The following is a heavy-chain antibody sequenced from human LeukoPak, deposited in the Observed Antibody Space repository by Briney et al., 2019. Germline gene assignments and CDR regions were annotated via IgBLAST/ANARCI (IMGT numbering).Heavy chain of an antibody. CDR1: GYTFTSYY. CDR3: ARDLTN. CDR2: VNPTAGSR. Sequence: ASVKVSCKSSGYTFTSYYVHWVRQAPGQGLQWMGMVNPTAGSRAYAQDFQDRVTMTRDTSTSTVYMELYSLRSEDTAMYYCARDLTNWGQGTLVTVSS. V-gene: IGHV1-46*03. J-gene: IGHJ4*02.